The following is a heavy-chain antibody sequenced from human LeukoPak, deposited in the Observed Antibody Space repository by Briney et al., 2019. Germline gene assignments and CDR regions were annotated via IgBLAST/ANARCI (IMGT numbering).Heavy chain of an antibody. V-gene: IGHV4-59*01. J-gene: IGHJ5*02. CDR3: ARAVVPARTNWFDP. D-gene: IGHD2-2*01. CDR2: IYYSGST. Sequence: SETLSLTCIVSGGSISSYYWSWIRQPPGKGLEWIGYIYYSGSTNYNPSLKSRVTISVDTSKNQFSLKLSSVTAADTAVYYCARAVVPARTNWFDPWGQGTLVTVSS. CDR1: GGSISSYY.